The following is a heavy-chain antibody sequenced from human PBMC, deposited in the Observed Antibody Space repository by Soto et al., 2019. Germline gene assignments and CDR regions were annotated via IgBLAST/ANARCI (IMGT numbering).Heavy chain of an antibody. V-gene: IGHV3-30-3*01. CDR1: GFTFSSYA. Sequence: QVQLVESGGGVVQPGRSLRLSCAASGFTFSSYAMHWVRQAPGKGLEWVAVISYDGSNKYYADSVKGRFTISRDNSKNTLYLQMNSLRAEDTAVYYCARAPGIAAWFDYLGQGTLVTVSS. D-gene: IGHD6-25*01. CDR2: ISYDGSNK. CDR3: ARAPGIAAWFDY. J-gene: IGHJ4*02.